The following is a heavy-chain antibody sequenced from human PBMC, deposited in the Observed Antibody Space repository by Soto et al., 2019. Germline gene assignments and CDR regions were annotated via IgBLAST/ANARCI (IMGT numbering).Heavy chain of an antibody. Sequence: SETLSLTCTVSGGSISSYYSSWIRQPPGKGLEWVGYVYYTATANYKPSLQSRVSISVDTSKNQFSLQLSSVTAADTAVYYCARYMSTVSLGNYYYYYMDVWGKGTTVTVSS. CDR2: VYYTATA. J-gene: IGHJ6*03. CDR3: ARYMSTVSLGNYYYYYMDV. CDR1: GGSISSYY. D-gene: IGHD4-4*01. V-gene: IGHV4-59*01.